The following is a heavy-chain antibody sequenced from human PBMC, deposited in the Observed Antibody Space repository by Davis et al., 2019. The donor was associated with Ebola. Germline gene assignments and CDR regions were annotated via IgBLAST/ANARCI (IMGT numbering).Heavy chain of an antibody. CDR2: IWYDGSNK. CDR1: GFTFSSYG. J-gene: IGHJ4*02. V-gene: IGHV3-33*08. CDR3: ARNNRGGDWDY. Sequence: PGGSLRLSCAASGFTFSSYGMHWVRQAPGKGLEWVAVIWYDGSNKYYADSVKGRFTISKDNSKNTLYLQMNSLNAEDTAVYYCARNNRGGDWDYWGQGTLVTVSS. D-gene: IGHD2-21*02.